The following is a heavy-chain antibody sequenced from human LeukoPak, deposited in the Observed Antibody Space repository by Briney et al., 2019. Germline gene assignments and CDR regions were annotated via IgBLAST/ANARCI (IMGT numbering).Heavy chain of an antibody. CDR1: GWSFSGYY. Sequence: PSETLSLTCAVYGWSFSGYYWSWLRQPPGKGLEWIGEINHSGSTNYNPSLKDRVTISVDTSKHQFSLKLSSVTAADTAVYYCARAGIAAGRWFHPWGQGTLVTVSS. CDR2: INHSGST. D-gene: IGHD6-13*01. J-gene: IGHJ5*02. CDR3: ARAGIAAGRWFHP. V-gene: IGHV4-34*01.